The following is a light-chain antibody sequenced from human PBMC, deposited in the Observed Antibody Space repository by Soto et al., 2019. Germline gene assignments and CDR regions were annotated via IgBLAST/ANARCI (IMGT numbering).Light chain of an antibody. CDR2: YAS. CDR3: QQYYYLVPGAT. Sequence: DIVMTQSPATLSVSPGERATLYCRASLTVSNNLTGDQHKPGQAPRLLIYYASTRATGIPARFSGSVSVKDFILTIRSVQSEDVAVYYCQQYYYLVPGATFGPGTRVDIK. V-gene: IGKV3-15*01. J-gene: IGKJ3*01. CDR1: LTVSNN.